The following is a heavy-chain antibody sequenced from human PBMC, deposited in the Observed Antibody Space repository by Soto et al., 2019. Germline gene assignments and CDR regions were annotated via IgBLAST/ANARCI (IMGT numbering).Heavy chain of an antibody. J-gene: IGHJ4*02. CDR2: IRSKAYGGTT. Sequence: GGSLRLSCTASGFTFGDYAMSWFRQAPGKGLEWVGFIRSKAYGGTTEYAASVKGRFTISRDDSKSIAYLQMNSLKTEDTAVYYCTRDRGGFGDPTHFDYWGQGTLVTVSS. CDR3: TRDRGGFGDPTHFDY. CDR1: GFTFGDYA. D-gene: IGHD3-10*01. V-gene: IGHV3-49*03.